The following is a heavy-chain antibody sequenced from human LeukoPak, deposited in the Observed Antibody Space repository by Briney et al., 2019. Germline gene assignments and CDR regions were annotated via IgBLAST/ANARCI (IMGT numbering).Heavy chain of an antibody. J-gene: IGHJ4*02. CDR1: GGSISSSSYY. CDR2: IYYSGGT. D-gene: IGHD1-26*01. Sequence: PSETLSLTCTVSGGSISSSSYYWGWIRQPPGKGLEWIGYIYYSGGTNYNPSLKSRVTISVDTSKNQFSLRLSSMTAADTAVYYCARGFRGASFDYWGQGTLVTVSS. CDR3: ARGFRGASFDY. V-gene: IGHV4-61*05.